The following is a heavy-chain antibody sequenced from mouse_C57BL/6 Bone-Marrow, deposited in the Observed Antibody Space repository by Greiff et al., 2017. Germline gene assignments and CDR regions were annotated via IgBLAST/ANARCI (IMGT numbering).Heavy chain of an antibody. CDR1: GFNIKDDY. D-gene: IGHD1-1*01. J-gene: IGHJ2*01. CDR2: IDPENGDT. CDR3: TSMSTVPVDY. Sequence: EVQLQQSGAELVRPGASVKLSCTASGFNIKDDYMHWVKQRPEQGLEWIGWIDPENGDTEYDSKFKGKATITAETSSNTAYLQLSSRTSEDTAVYYCTSMSTVPVDYWGQGTTLTVSS. V-gene: IGHV14-4*01.